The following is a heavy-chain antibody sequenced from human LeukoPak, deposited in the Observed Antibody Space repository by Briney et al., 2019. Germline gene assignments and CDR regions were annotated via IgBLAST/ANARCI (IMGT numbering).Heavy chain of an antibody. CDR2: IYYIGST. CDR1: GGSVSRYY. V-gene: IGHV4-59*02. Sequence: SETLSLTCTVSGGSVSRYYWSWIRQPPGKGLEWVGYIYYIGSTNYNHSLNSLVMISGGLSKNHFSVYLSAMAAADTAVYYCAQYSLYFYTDDWGQGTMVTVSS. CDR3: AQYSLYFYTDD. J-gene: IGHJ4*02. D-gene: IGHD2-15*01.